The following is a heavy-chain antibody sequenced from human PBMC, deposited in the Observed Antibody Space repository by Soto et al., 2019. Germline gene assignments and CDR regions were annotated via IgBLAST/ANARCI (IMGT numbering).Heavy chain of an antibody. CDR3: AKVLPGLWLDYYYYYGMDV. J-gene: IGHJ6*02. CDR1: GFTFSSYA. V-gene: IGHV3-23*01. CDR2: ISGSGGST. Sequence: GGSLRLSCAASGFTFSSYAMSWVRQAPGKGLEWVSAISGSGGSTYYADSVKGRFTISRDNSKNTLYLQMNSPRAEDTAVYYCAKVLPGLWLDYYYYYGMDVWGQGTTVTVSS. D-gene: IGHD5-18*01.